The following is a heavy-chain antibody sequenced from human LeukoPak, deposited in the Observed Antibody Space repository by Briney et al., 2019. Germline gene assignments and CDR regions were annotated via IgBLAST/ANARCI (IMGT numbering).Heavy chain of an antibody. D-gene: IGHD2-2*01. V-gene: IGHV3-64*01. Sequence: TGGFLRLSCAASGFTFSSYAMHWVRQAPGKGLEYVSAISTDGGSPYYANSVKGRFTISRDNSKNMLYLQMGSLRTEDMAVYYCARWSSTSCYDYWGQGTLVTVSS. CDR1: GFTFSSYA. J-gene: IGHJ4*02. CDR2: ISTDGGSP. CDR3: ARWSSTSCYDY.